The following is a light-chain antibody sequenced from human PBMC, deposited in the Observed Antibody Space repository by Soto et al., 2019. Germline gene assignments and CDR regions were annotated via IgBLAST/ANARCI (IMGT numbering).Light chain of an antibody. J-gene: IGKJ2*01. Sequence: DIQMTQSPSTLSASVGGRVTITCRASQSISSWLAWYQQKPGKAPKLLIYKASSLESGVPSRFSGSGSGTEFTLTISSLQPDDFATYYCQQYNSWYTFGQGTKVDIK. CDR2: KAS. CDR3: QQYNSWYT. V-gene: IGKV1-5*03. CDR1: QSISSW.